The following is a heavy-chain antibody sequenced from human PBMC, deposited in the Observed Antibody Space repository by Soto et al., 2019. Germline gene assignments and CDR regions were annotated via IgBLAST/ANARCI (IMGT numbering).Heavy chain of an antibody. Sequence: SETLSLTCAVYGGSFSGYYWSWIRQPPGKGLEWIGEINHSGSTNYNPSLKSRVTISVDTSKNQFSLKLSSVTAADTAVYYCARGYYYGSGSYQKTYYYYYGMDVWGQGTTVTVS. D-gene: IGHD3-10*01. J-gene: IGHJ6*02. CDR2: INHSGST. V-gene: IGHV4-34*01. CDR3: ARGYYYGSGSYQKTYYYYYGMDV. CDR1: GGSFSGYY.